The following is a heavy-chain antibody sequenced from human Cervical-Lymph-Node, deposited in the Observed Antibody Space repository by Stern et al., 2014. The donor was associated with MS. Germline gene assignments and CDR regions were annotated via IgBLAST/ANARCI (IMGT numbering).Heavy chain of an antibody. Sequence: QVQLQESGPGLVKPSQTLSLTCNVSGGSISSGGYYWSWIRQRPGEGLEWIGYMYYTGNSYYNPSLKSRVSISGDTSKNQISLNLTSVTVADTGVYYCASRDGKWGQGTLVTVSS. CDR1: GGSISSGGYY. CDR2: MYYTGNS. J-gene: IGHJ4*02. CDR3: ASRDGK. V-gene: IGHV4-31*03. D-gene: IGHD5-24*01.